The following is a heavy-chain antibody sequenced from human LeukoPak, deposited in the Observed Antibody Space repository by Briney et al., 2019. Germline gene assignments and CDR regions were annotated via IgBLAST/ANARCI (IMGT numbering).Heavy chain of an antibody. Sequence: GGSLLLSCAASGFTVSSYSMNWVRQVPGKGREWVSHISSSGSMIWYGESVKGRFTISRDSAKNSLHLQMNSLRAEDTAVYYCARDPESNWGWDLDYWGQGTLVTVSS. CDR2: ISSSGSMI. CDR1: GFTVSSYS. V-gene: IGHV3-48*01. D-gene: IGHD7-27*01. CDR3: ARDPESNWGWDLDY. J-gene: IGHJ4*02.